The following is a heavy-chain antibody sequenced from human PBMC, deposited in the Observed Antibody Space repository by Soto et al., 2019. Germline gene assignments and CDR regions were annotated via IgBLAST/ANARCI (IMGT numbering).Heavy chain of an antibody. CDR3: SADSSSSLIVDRFDY. CDR1: GFTFSNAW. V-gene: IGHV3-15*07. CDR2: IKSKTDGGTT. D-gene: IGHD3-22*01. Sequence: GGSLRLSCAASGFTFSNAWINWVRQAPGKGLEWVGRIKSKTDGGTTDFAAPVKGRFAISRDDSKDMVYLQMNSLKTEDTGISYYSADSSSSLIVDRFDYSGQGTLVTVSS. J-gene: IGHJ4*02.